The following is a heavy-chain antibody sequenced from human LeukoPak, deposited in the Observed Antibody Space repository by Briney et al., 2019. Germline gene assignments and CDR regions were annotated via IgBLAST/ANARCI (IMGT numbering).Heavy chain of an antibody. J-gene: IGHJ4*02. D-gene: IGHD1-26*01. V-gene: IGHV3-23*01. Sequence: GGSLRLSCAASGFIFSSYAMNWVRQAPGKGLEWVPAISASGGSTNYADSVKGRFTISRDNSKNTFYLQMNNLRAEDTALYYCAKRNRAVGSHRGFDFWGQGTLVTVSS. CDR2: ISASGGST. CDR3: AKRNRAVGSHRGFDF. CDR1: GFIFSSYA.